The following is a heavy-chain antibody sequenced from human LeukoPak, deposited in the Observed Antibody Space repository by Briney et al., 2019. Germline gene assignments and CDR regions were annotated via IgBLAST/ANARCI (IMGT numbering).Heavy chain of an antibody. CDR2: IYSGGST. CDR1: GFTVSSNY. V-gene: IGHV3-53*04. D-gene: IGHD6-19*01. J-gene: IGHJ4*02. CDR3: ARGGSGWTLDY. Sequence: GGSLRLSCAASGFTVSSNYMSWVRQAPGKGLEWVSVIYSGGSTYYADSVKGRSTISRHNSKNTLYLQMNSLRAEDTAVYYCARGGSGWTLDYWGQGTLVTVSS.